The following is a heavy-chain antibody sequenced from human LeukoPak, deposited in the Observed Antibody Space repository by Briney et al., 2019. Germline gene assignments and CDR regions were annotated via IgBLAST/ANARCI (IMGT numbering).Heavy chain of an antibody. D-gene: IGHD2-15*01. CDR3: ARDDAPGLVAATADAFDI. CDR2: IYYSGST. CDR1: GGSISSYY. Sequence: SETLSLTCTVSGGSISSYYWSWIRQPPGKGLEWIGYIYYSGSTNYNPSLKSRVTMSVDTSQNQFSLKLSSVTAADTAVYYCARDDAPGLVAATADAFDIWGQGTMVTISS. V-gene: IGHV4-59*12. J-gene: IGHJ3*02.